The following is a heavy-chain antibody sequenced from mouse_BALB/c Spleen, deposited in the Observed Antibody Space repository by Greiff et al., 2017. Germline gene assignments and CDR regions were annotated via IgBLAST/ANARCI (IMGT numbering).Heavy chain of an antibody. CDR1: GYSITSGYY. V-gene: IGHV3-6*02. D-gene: IGHD1-1*01. Sequence: EVKLQESGPGLVKPSQSLSLTCSVTGYSITSGYYWNWIRQFPGNKLEWMGYISYDGSNNYNPSLKNRISITRDTSKNQFFLKLNSVTTEDTATYYCARDTLYGSSYSFAYWGQGTLVTVSA. CDR2: ISYDGSN. CDR3: ARDTLYGSSYSFAY. J-gene: IGHJ3*01.